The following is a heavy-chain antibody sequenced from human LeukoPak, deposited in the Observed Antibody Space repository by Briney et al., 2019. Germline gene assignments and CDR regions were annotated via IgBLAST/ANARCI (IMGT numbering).Heavy chain of an antibody. D-gene: IGHD5-24*01. CDR1: GFTFSDYN. Sequence: HPGGSLRLSCAASGFTFSDYNMRWIRQAPGKGLEWVAVISYDGSNKYYADSVKGRFTISRDNSKNTLYLQMNSLRAEDTAVYYCARTQRWLQSWGQGTLVTVSS. CDR2: ISYDGSNK. J-gene: IGHJ5*02. CDR3: ARTQRWLQS. V-gene: IGHV3-30*03.